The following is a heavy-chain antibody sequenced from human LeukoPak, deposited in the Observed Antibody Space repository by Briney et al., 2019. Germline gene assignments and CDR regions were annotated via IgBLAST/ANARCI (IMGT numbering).Heavy chain of an antibody. V-gene: IGHV3-74*01. CDR2: INNDGGVT. CDR3: ARGGQGAVDY. D-gene: IGHD3-16*01. Sequence: PGGSLRLSCAASGFTFSSHWMHWVRQAPGKGRVWVSFINNDGGVTSYAYSVRRRFTISRDNAKNTLYLQINSLRAEDTAMYYCARGGQGAVDYWGPGTLVTVSS. CDR1: GFTFSSHW. J-gene: IGHJ4*02.